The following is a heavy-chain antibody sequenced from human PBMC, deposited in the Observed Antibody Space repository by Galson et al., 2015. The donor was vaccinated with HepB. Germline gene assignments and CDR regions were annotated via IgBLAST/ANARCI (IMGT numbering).Heavy chain of an antibody. CDR2: IIPIFGTA. D-gene: IGHD2-2*01. Sequence: SVKVSCKASGGTFSSYAISWVRQAPGQGLEWMGGIIPIFGTANYAQKFQGRVTITADASTSTAYMELSSLRSEDTAVYYCARGAYCSSTSCYPIPFDYWGQGTLVTVSS. J-gene: IGHJ4*02. V-gene: IGHV1-69*13. CDR3: ARGAYCSSTSCYPIPFDY. CDR1: GGTFSSYA.